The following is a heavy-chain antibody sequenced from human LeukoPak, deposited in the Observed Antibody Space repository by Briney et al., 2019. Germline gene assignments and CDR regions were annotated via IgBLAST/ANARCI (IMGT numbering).Heavy chain of an antibody. D-gene: IGHD7-27*01. J-gene: IGHJ6*03. V-gene: IGHV3-48*01. Sequence: GGSLRLSCAASGFTFSSYSMNWVRQAPGKGLEWVSYISSSSSTIYYADSVKGRFTISRDNAKNSLYLQMNSLRAEDTAVYYCARDHAWGHYYYYYMDVWGKGTTVTVSS. CDR1: GFTFSSYS. CDR2: ISSSSSTI. CDR3: ARDHAWGHYYYYYMDV.